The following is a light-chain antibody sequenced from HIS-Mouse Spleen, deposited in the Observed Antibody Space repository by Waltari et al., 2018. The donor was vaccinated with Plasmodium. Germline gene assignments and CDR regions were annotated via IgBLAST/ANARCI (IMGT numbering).Light chain of an antibody. J-gene: IGLJ3*02. CDR3: QVWDSSTV. CDR2: RDS. Sequence: SYELTQPLSVSVALGQTARITCGGNNIGSKNVHWYQQKPGQAPVMVIYRDSNRPSGVPEPFSGSNSGNTATLTSSRAQAGDEADYYCQVWDSSTVFGGGTKLTVL. CDR1: NIGSKN. V-gene: IGLV3-9*01.